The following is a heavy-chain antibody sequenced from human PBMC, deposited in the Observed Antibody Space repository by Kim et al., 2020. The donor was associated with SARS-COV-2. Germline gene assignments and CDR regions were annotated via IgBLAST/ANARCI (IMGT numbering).Heavy chain of an antibody. CDR3: ARYCSGGSCYWALDY. CDR1: GGSISSYY. D-gene: IGHD2-15*01. V-gene: IGHV4-59*13. CDR2: IYYSGST. J-gene: IGHJ4*02. Sequence: SETLSLTCTVSGGSISSYYWSWIRQPPGKGLEWIGYIYYSGSTNYNPSLKSRVTISVDTSKNQFSLKLSSVTAADTAVYYCARYCSGGSCYWALDYWGQGTLVTVSS.